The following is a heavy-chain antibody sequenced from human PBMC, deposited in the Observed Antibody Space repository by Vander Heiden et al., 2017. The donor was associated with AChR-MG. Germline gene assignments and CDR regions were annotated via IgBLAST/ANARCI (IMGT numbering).Heavy chain of an antibody. CDR2: ISYTSSNK. D-gene: IGHD3-10*01. CDR3: AKDSGVAEYFQH. J-gene: IGHJ1*01. Sequence: QVQLVESGGGVVQPGRSLRLSCAASAFPFSSHGMHWLRQAAGKGLELVAAISYTSSNKYYADCVKGRFTISRDNSKNPLYLQMNRLQAEDTAVDYCAKDSGVAEYFQHWGHGTLITVSS. CDR1: AFPFSSHG. V-gene: IGHV3-30*18.